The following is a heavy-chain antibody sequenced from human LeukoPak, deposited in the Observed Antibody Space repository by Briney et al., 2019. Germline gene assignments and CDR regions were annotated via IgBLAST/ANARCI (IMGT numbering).Heavy chain of an antibody. V-gene: IGHV3-23*01. CDR3: AFTGRERYCSSTSCYSGYY. Sequence: SGGSLRLSGAASGVSFSSYAMSWVRQAPGKGLEWVSAISGSGGSTYYADYVKGRFTISRDNSKNTLYLQMNSLRAEDTAVYYCAFTGRERYCSSTSCYSGYYWGQGTLVTVSS. D-gene: IGHD2-2*01. CDR1: GVSFSSYA. CDR2: ISGSGGST. J-gene: IGHJ4*02.